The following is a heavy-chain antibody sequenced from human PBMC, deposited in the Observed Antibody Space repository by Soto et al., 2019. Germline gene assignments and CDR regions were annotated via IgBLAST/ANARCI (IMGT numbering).Heavy chain of an antibody. CDR1: GFAFSSFA. Sequence: GGSLRLSCAASGFAFSSFAMSWVRQAPGKGLEWVSAINGGGTDPHYADSVMGRFTIFRDNSRNTLYLQMNSLTAEDTAVYYCAKVDLDYWGQGTLVTVSS. CDR2: INGGGTDP. J-gene: IGHJ4*02. V-gene: IGHV3-23*01. CDR3: AKVDLDY.